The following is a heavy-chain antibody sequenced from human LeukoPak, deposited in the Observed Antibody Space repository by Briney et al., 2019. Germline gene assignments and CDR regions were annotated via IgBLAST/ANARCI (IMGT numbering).Heavy chain of an antibody. D-gene: IGHD3-9*01. CDR1: GFTFSSYA. J-gene: IGHJ4*02. CDR3: AGGTGSIIKD. V-gene: IGHV3-7*03. CDR2: IKQDGSEK. Sequence: LTGGSLRLSCAASGFTFSSYAMHWVRRAPGKGLEWVANIKQDGSEKNYVDSVKGRFTISRDNAKNSLDLQMNNLRVEDTAMYYFAGGTGSIIKDWGQGTLVTVSS.